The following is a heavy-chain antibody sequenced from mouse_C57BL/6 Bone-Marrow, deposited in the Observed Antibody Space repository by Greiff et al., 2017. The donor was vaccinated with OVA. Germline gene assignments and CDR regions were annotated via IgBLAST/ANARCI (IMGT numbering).Heavy chain of an antibody. D-gene: IGHD2-1*01. CDR2: INPNNGGT. J-gene: IGHJ4*01. V-gene: IGHV1-18*01. Sequence: VQLQQSGPELVKPGASVKIPCKASGYTFTDYNMAWVQQSHGKSLEWIGDINPNNGGTIYNQKFKGKATLTVDKSSSTAYMELRSLTSEDTAVYYWAREGLRWSYYYAMDYWGQGTSVTVSS. CDR1: GYTFTDYN. CDR3: AREGLRWSYYYAMDY.